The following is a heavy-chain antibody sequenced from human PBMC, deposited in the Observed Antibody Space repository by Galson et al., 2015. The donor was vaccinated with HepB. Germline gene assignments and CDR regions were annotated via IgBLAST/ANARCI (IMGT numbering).Heavy chain of an antibody. D-gene: IGHD6-19*01. CDR1: GFTFSSYS. Sequence: SLRLSCAASGFTFSSYSMNWVRQAPGKGLEWVSSISSSSSYIYYADSVKGRFTISRDNAKNSLYLQMNSQRAEDTAVYYCARVLVRAVAGSFPYMDVWGKGTTVTVSS. V-gene: IGHV3-21*01. J-gene: IGHJ6*03. CDR3: ARVLVRAVAGSFPYMDV. CDR2: ISSSSSYI.